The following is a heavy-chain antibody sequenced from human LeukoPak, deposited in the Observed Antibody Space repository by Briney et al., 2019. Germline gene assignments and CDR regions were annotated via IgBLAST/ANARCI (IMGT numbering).Heavy chain of an antibody. J-gene: IGHJ4*02. CDR2: ISGGGEDT. D-gene: IGHD6-19*01. V-gene: IGHV3-23*01. CDR3: AKDLESIAVAGFDY. CDR1: GFSFRSFA. Sequence: GGSLRLSCTASGFSFRSFAMSWVRQAPGQGLEWVSSISGGGEDTYYADSVKGRFTISRDNSKNTLYLQMNSLRAEDTAVYYCAKDLESIAVAGFDYWGQGTLVTVSS.